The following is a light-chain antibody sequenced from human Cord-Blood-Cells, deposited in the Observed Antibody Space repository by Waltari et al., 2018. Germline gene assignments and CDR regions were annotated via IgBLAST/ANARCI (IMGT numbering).Light chain of an antibody. Sequence: ELVLTQSPGTLSLSPGESATLSCRASQRVSSSYLAWYQQKPGQAPRLLIYGASSSATGIPDRFSGSGSGTDFTLTISRLEPEDFAVYYCQQYGSSPYTFGQGTKLEIK. CDR3: QQYGSSPYT. CDR1: QRVSSSY. J-gene: IGKJ2*01. V-gene: IGKV3-20*01. CDR2: GAS.